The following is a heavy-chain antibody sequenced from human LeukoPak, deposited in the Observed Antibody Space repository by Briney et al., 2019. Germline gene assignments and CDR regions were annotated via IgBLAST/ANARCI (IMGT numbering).Heavy chain of an antibody. D-gene: IGHD6-13*01. CDR2: MYYSGST. J-gene: IGHJ4*02. CDR3: ARYPPGAYSSSWSLQYYFDY. V-gene: IGHV4-39*01. Sequence: PSETLSLTCTVSGGSISSSSYYWGWIRQPPGKGLEWIGSMYYSGSTYYNPSLKSRVTISVDTSKNQFSLKLSSVTAADTAVYYCARYPPGAYSSSWSLQYYFDYWGQGTLVTVSS. CDR1: GGSISSSSYY.